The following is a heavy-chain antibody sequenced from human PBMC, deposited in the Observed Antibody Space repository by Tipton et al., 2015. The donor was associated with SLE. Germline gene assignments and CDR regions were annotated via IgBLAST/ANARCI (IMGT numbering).Heavy chain of an antibody. J-gene: IGHJ3*02. Sequence: SLRLSCIASGISIHNYAMHWVRQAPGKDLEWVSYISWNSGTMGYADSVKGRFVISRDNAKNSLYLQMNSLRAEDTALYFCVKDMVIGGYCSSAICSQAAFDIWGQGTAVTVSS. CDR3: VKDMVIGGYCSSAICSQAAFDI. V-gene: IGHV3-9*01. CDR2: ISWNSGTM. D-gene: IGHD2-2*01. CDR1: GISIHNYA.